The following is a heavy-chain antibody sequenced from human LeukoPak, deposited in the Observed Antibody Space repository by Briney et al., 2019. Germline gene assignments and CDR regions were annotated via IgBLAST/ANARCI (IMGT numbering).Heavy chain of an antibody. CDR3: AREGTTRPLDY. CDR1: GGSITTFF. CDR2: IYTSGTT. J-gene: IGHJ4*02. D-gene: IGHD6-6*01. V-gene: IGHV4-4*07. Sequence: SETLSLTCTVSGGSITTFFWSWLRQPAGKGLEWIGRIYTSGTTNYNPSLKSRVTMSVDTSKNQFSLNLTSVTVADTAVYYCAREGTTRPLDYWGQGTLVTVSS.